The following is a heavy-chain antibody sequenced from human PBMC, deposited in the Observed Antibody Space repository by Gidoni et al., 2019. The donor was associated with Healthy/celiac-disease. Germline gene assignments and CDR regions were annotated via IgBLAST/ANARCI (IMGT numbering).Heavy chain of an antibody. D-gene: IGHD1-26*01. Sequence: QLQLQESGPGLVKPSETLSLTCTVSGGSISSSSYYWGWIRQPPGKGLEWIGSIYYSGSTYYNPSLKSRVTISVDTSKNQFSLKLSSVTAADTAVYYCARLNSEWELLRTPPDAFDIWGQGTMVTVSS. CDR2: IYYSGST. CDR1: GGSISSSSYY. J-gene: IGHJ3*02. CDR3: ARLNSEWELLRTPPDAFDI. V-gene: IGHV4-39*01.